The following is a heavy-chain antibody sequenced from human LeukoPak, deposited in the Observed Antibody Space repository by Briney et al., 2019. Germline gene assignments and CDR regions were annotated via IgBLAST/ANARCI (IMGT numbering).Heavy chain of an antibody. CDR3: AAGRFLEWLVRMDV. CDR1: GITFTSSA. Sequence: GASVKVSCKASGITFTSSAVQWVRQVRGRRLEWIGWIVVGSGNTNYAQKFQERVTITRDMSTSTAYMELSSLRSEDTAVYYCAAGRFLEWLVRMDVWGQGTTVTVSS. D-gene: IGHD3-3*01. V-gene: IGHV1-58*01. CDR2: IVVGSGNT. J-gene: IGHJ6*02.